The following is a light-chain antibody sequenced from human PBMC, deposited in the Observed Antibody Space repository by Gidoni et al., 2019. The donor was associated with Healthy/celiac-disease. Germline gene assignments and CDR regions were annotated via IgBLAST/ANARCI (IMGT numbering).Light chain of an antibody. CDR1: RLRSYY. Sequence: SSELTQDPAVSVALGQTVRITCQGDRLRSYYASWYQQKPGQAPVLVIYGKNNRPSGIPDRFSGSSSGNTASLTITGAQAEDEADYYCNSRDSSGNHLGVVFGGGTKLTVL. J-gene: IGLJ2*01. CDR2: GKN. CDR3: NSRDSSGNHLGVV. V-gene: IGLV3-19*01.